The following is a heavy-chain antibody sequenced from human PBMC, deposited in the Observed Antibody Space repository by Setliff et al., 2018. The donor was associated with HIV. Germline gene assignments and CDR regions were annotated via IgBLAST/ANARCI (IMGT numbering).Heavy chain of an antibody. CDR2: MFRGGGR. CDR1: GDSISSGGFY. V-gene: IGHV4-61*08. J-gene: IGHJ6*04. CDR3: VGVPSYYGTGTLWV. D-gene: IGHD3-10*01. Sequence: PSETLSLTCTVSGDSISSGGFYWTWIRQSPGRGLEWIGSMFRGGGRQFQPSLASRVSISGATSKNQFSLKMTSVTPADTAVYFCVGVPSYYGTGTLWVWGKGITVTVSS.